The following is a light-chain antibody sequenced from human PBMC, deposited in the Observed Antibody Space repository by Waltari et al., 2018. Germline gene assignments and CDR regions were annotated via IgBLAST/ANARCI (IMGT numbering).Light chain of an antibody. V-gene: IGKV1-39*01. CDR3: QQSFSPPWT. CDR1: RRISSY. Sequence: DIQMTQSPSSLSASVGDEVTITCRASRRISSYLKWYQQKPGKSPKVLIYGASNLQSGVPSRFSGSGFGTDFTLTIGSLQPEDFATFYCQQSFSPPWTFGQGTKVEIK. J-gene: IGKJ1*01. CDR2: GAS.